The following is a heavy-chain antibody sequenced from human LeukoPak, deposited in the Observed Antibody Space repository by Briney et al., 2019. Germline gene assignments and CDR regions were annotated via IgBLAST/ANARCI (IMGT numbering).Heavy chain of an antibody. D-gene: IGHD1/OR15-1a*01. CDR1: GYTFTGYS. CDR3: ARGTAPDLDY. Sequence: ASVKVSCKASGYTFTGYSMHWVRQASGQRLEWMGWINPNSGGTNNAQKFQGRVTMTSDTSISTAYMELSRLTSDDTAVYYCARGTAPDLDYWGQGTLVTVSS. CDR2: INPNSGGT. V-gene: IGHV1-2*02. J-gene: IGHJ4*02.